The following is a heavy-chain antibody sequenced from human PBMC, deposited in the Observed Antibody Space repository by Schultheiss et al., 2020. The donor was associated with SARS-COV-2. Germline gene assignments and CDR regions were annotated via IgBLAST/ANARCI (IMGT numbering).Heavy chain of an antibody. Sequence: GGSLRLSCAASGFTFSSYAMSWVRQAPGKGLEWVSAISGSGGSTYYADSVKGRFTISRDNSKNTLYLQMNSLRAEDTAVYYCARLSSDFRSSWFDPWGQGTLVTVSS. CDR1: GFTFSSYA. V-gene: IGHV3-23*01. CDR2: ISGSGGST. J-gene: IGHJ5*02. D-gene: IGHD3-10*01. CDR3: ARLSSDFRSSWFDP.